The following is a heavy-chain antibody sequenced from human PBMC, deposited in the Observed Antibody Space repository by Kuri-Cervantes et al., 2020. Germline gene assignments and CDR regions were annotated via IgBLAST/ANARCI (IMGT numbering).Heavy chain of an antibody. Sequence: GESLKISCAASGFTFRSYGMHWVRQAPGKGLEWVAFIRYDGSNKYYADSVKGRFTISRDNSKNTLYLQMNSLRAEDTAVYYCAKDPSLYYYYMDVWGKGTTVTVSS. CDR1: GFTFRSYG. J-gene: IGHJ6*03. V-gene: IGHV3-30*02. D-gene: IGHD6-6*01. CDR3: AKDPSLYYYYMDV. CDR2: IRYDGSNK.